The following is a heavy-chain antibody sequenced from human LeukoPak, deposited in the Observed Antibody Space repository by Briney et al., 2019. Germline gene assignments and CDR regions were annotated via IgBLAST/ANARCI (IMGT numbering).Heavy chain of an antibody. V-gene: IGHV1-2*02. CDR3: ARGGVVVPARNAGIDF. CDR2: INPNTDFT. Sequence: ASVKVSCKASGYTFTVYYMHWLRQAPGQGPEWLGWINPNTDFTYYSQKFQGRVAMTRDTSISTAYLQLSSLTSDDTAVYYCARGGVVVPARNAGIDFWGQGTLVTVSS. J-gene: IGHJ4*02. CDR1: GYTFTVYY. D-gene: IGHD2-2*01.